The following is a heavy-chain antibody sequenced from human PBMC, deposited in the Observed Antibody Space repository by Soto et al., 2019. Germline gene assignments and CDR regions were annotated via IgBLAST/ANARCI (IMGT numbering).Heavy chain of an antibody. CDR3: ARQYCRSTSCSINYYYYGMHV. V-gene: IGHV1-69*13. CDR1: GGTFSSYA. Sequence: SVKVSCKASGGTFSSYAISWVRQAPGQGLEWMGGIIPIFGTANYAQKFQGRVTITADESTSTAYMELSSLRSEDTAVYYCARQYCRSTSCSINYYYYGMHVCGQGTTVTV. J-gene: IGHJ6*02. D-gene: IGHD2-2*01. CDR2: IIPIFGTA.